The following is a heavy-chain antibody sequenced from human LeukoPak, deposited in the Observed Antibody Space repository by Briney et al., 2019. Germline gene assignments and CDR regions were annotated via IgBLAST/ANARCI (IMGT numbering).Heavy chain of an antibody. V-gene: IGHV1-8*01. D-gene: IGHD3-22*01. Sequence: ASVKVSCKASGYTFTSYDINWVRQAPGQGLEWMGWMNPNSGNTGYAQKFQGRVTMTRNTSKSTAYMELSSLRSEDTAVYYCARGGVFDSSGYSPDYWGQGTLVTVSS. CDR1: GYTFTSYD. J-gene: IGHJ4*02. CDR2: MNPNSGNT. CDR3: ARGGVFDSSGYSPDY.